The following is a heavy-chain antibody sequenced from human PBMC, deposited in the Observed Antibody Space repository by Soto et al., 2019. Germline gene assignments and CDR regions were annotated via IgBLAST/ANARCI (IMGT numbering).Heavy chain of an antibody. D-gene: IGHD6-6*01. Sequence: EVQLLESGGGLVQPGGSLRLACAASGFTFSAYAMSWVRQAPGKGLEWVSGISGSGGSTYYADSVKGRFTISRDNSKNPLFLQMNSLRAEDTGVYYCAKGSSRQRDFYMDVWGKGTTVTVS. CDR3: AKGSSRQRDFYMDV. V-gene: IGHV3-23*01. CDR2: ISGSGGST. CDR1: GFTFSAYA. J-gene: IGHJ6*03.